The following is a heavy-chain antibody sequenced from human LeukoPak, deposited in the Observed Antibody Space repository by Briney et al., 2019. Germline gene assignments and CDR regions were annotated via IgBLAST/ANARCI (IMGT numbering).Heavy chain of an antibody. CDR2: IYYSGST. V-gene: IGHV4-59*01. D-gene: IGHD3-10*01. Sequence: PSETLSLTCTVSGGSISSYYWSWIRQPPGKGLEWIGYIYYSGSTSYNPSLKSRVTISVDTSKNQFSLKLSSVTAADTAVYYCARWGYYGSGSYYNTPYYFDYWGQGTLVTVSS. CDR1: GGSISSYY. CDR3: ARWGYYGSGSYYNTPYYFDY. J-gene: IGHJ4*02.